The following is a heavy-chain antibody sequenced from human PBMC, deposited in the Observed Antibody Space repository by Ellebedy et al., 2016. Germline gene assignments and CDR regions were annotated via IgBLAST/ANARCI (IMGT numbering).Heavy chain of an antibody. CDR3: AGSYDYSAYYWNY. V-gene: IGHV4-59*11. Sequence: SETLSLTXSVSGGSIRNHYWSWIRQPPGKGLECIGYITYTGSTYYDPSLKSRVTLSLDTSKNLFSLKLSSVTAADTAVYYCAGSYDYSAYYWNYWGQGTLVTVSS. CDR2: ITYTGST. J-gene: IGHJ4*02. D-gene: IGHD3-22*01. CDR1: GGSIRNHY.